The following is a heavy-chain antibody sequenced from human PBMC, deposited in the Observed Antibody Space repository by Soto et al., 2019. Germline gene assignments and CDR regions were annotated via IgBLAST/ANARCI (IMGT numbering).Heavy chain of an antibody. CDR2: LHSGGDT. CDR3: ARDGPYYYASSMDV. D-gene: IGHD3-10*01. J-gene: IGHJ6*02. Sequence: EVQLVESGGGLVQPGGSLRLSCVASGIPVSSNYMTWVRQAPGKGLEWVSVLHSGGDTYYANSVKGRFTISKHDSTNTLFLQMNSLTAEDMAVYYCARDGPYYYASSMDVWGQGPTVTVSS. CDR1: GIPVSSNY. V-gene: IGHV3-53*04.